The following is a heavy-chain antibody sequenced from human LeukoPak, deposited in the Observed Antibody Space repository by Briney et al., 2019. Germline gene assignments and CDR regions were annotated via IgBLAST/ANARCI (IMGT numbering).Heavy chain of an antibody. D-gene: IGHD2-21*02. CDR2: INPSGGST. CDR1: GYTFTSYG. V-gene: IGHV1-46*01. Sequence: GASVKVSCKASGYTFTSYGISWVRQAPGQGLERMGIINPSGGSTSYAQKFQGRVTMTRDTSTSTVYMELSSLRSEDTAVYYCARGVSPGGVIVVVTAIRGHDAFDIWGQGTMVSVSS. CDR3: ARGVSPGGVIVVVTAIRGHDAFDI. J-gene: IGHJ3*02.